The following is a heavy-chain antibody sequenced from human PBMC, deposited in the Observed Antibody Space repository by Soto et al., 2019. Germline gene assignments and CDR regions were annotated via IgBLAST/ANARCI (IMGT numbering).Heavy chain of an antibody. D-gene: IGHD3-9*01. J-gene: IGHJ4*02. V-gene: IGHV3-33*01. CDR2: VHTGGGEK. Sequence: QVQLVESGGGVVQPGRSLRLSCAASGFTFSYYGFHWVRQAPGKGLEWVAVVHTGGGEKYYVDSVKGRFTVFRDDSRNIVYLEMNGLRAEDTAIYYCARDADTTGHYSHFDYWGQGTLVAVSS. CDR3: ARDADTTGHYSHFDY. CDR1: GFTFSYYG.